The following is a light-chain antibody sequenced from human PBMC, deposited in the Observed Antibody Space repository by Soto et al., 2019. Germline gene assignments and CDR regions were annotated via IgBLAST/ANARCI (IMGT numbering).Light chain of an antibody. Sequence: QSALTQPASVSGSPGQSITISCTGTSSDVGGYNSVSWYQQHPGKAPKLILYDVTDRPSGVSYRFSGSKSGNTASLTISGLQAADEAVYFCSSFTSSMTNVFGSGTKLTVL. V-gene: IGLV2-14*01. J-gene: IGLJ1*01. CDR2: DVT. CDR1: SSDVGGYNS. CDR3: SSFTSSMTNV.